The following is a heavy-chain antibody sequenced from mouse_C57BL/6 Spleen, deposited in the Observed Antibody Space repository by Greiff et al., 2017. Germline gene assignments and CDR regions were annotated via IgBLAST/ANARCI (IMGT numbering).Heavy chain of an antibody. CDR3: TTGDYGSSYG. D-gene: IGHD1-1*01. CDR1: GFNIKDDY. Sequence: EVQLQESGAEFVRPGASVKLSCTASGFNIKDDYMHWVKQRPEQGLEWIGWIDPENGDTEYASKFQGKATITADTSSNTAYLQLSSLTSEDTAVYYCTTGDYGSSYGWGQGTTLTVSS. V-gene: IGHV14-4*01. CDR2: IDPENGDT. J-gene: IGHJ2*01.